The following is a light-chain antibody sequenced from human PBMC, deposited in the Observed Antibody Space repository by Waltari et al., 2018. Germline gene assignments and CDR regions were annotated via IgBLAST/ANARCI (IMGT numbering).Light chain of an antibody. V-gene: IGKV3-15*01. J-gene: IGKJ4*01. CDR2: GAS. CDR3: QHYTEQPLT. CDR1: QRVSRN. Sequence: EIVMTQSPATLSVSPGEGATLSCRASQRVSRNLAWYQQKPGQAPRLLIFGASARATGIPARFSGSGSGTEFTLTISSLQSEDVAVYFCQHYTEQPLTFGGGTKVEIK.